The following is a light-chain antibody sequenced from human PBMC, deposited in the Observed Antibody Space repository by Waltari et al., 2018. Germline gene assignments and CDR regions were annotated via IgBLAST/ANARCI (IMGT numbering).Light chain of an antibody. V-gene: IGKV3-20*01. CDR1: QTVGSSS. J-gene: IGKJ1*01. CDR2: RAS. CDR3: QQHGTLPAT. Sequence: EIVLTQSPGTASLSPGERVTLSCRASQTVGSSSLAWYQQKPGQAPRLVIYRASRRATGFPDRFSGSGSGTEFSLTIRRLEPEDFAVYYCQQHGTLPATFGQGTKVEIK.